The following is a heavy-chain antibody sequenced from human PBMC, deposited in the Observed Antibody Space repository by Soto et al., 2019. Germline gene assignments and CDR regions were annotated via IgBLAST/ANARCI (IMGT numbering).Heavy chain of an antibody. CDR2: ITSKTGGART. CDR3: RWALDCPSTGCIDY. Sequence: GGSMRRSCGASGFTVSNAWMSWVRQARGEVLEGVGRITSKTGGARTDYAAAVTCRFTISRDVSKANRYLQMTTLTTEDTAMYYCRWALDCPSTGCIDYWGQGSLVTVSS. D-gene: IGHD2-2*01. J-gene: IGHJ4*02. CDR1: GFTVSNAW. V-gene: IGHV3-15*01.